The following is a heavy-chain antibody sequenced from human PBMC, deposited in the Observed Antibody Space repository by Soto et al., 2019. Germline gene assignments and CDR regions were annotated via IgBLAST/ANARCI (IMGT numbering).Heavy chain of an antibody. CDR2: IYYSANT. V-gene: IGHV4-30-4*01. D-gene: IGHD2-21*02. CDR1: GGSIKSGDYY. J-gene: IGHJ4*02. CDR3: ARGPCGGDCYPPDS. Sequence: PSGTLSLTFTVSGGSIKSGDYYWTWIRQPPGKGLEFIGYIYYSANTYYNPSLKSRVTISVDTSKNHLSLKLSSVTAADTAVYYCARGPCGGDCYPPDSWGQGTLVTVSS.